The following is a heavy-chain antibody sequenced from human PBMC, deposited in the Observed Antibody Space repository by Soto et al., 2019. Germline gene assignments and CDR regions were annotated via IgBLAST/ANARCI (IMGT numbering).Heavy chain of an antibody. CDR2: IFYSGST. D-gene: IGHD6-13*01. J-gene: IGHJ4*02. V-gene: IGHV4-31*03. CDR1: GGSISSGGYY. CDR3: ARDLGSSLDY. Sequence: SETLSLTCTVSGGSISSGGYYWTWIRQHPGKGLEWIGSIFYSGSTYYNPSLKSRLTMSLDTSKNQFSLKLTSVTAADTAVYYRARDLGSSLDYWGQGTLVTVS.